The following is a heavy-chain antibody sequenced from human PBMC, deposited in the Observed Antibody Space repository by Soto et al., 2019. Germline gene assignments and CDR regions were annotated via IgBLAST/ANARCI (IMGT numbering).Heavy chain of an antibody. V-gene: IGHV3-48*02. CDR1: GFTFSSYS. CDR3: AGVGYDSSGYYPPGGAFDI. J-gene: IGHJ3*02. Sequence: EVQLVESGGGLVQPGGSLRLSCAASGFTFSSYSLNWVRQAPGKGLECVSYISGSSSTIYYADSVKGRFTISRDNAKNSLYLHMNSLKDEDTAVAYCAGVGYDSSGYYPPGGAFDIWCQGTMVTVSS. D-gene: IGHD3-22*01. CDR2: ISGSSSTI.